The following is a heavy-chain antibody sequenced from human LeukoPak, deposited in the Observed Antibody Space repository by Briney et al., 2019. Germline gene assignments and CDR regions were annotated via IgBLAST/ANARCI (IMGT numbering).Heavy chain of an antibody. D-gene: IGHD5-18*01. CDR3: ATTATTWIQNGMDV. Sequence: SVKVSCKASGYTFTSYDINWVRQAPGQGLERMGWMNPNSGNTGYAQKFQGRVTMTRNTSISTAYMELSSLRSEDTAVYYCATTATTWIQNGMDVWGQGTTVTVSS. J-gene: IGHJ6*02. V-gene: IGHV1-8*01. CDR1: GYTFTSYD. CDR2: MNPNSGNT.